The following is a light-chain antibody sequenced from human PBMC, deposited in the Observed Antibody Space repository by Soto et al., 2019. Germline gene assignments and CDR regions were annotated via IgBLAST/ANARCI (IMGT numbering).Light chain of an antibody. Sequence: DIVMTQSPLSLPVTPGGPASISCRSSQSLQHSNGRNNLDGYLQKPGQSPHLLIYLGSNRASGVPDRFSGSGSGTDFTLKIRRVEADDVGVYYCMQARQTPITFGQGTRLEIK. CDR1: QSLQHSNGRNN. V-gene: IGKV2-28*01. CDR2: LGS. CDR3: MQARQTPIT. J-gene: IGKJ5*01.